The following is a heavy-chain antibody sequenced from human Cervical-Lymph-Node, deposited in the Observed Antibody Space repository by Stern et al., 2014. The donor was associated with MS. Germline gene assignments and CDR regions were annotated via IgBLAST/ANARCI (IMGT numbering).Heavy chain of an antibody. CDR3: ARGLLGSENAFDI. J-gene: IGHJ3*02. CDR2: ISAYNGTT. CDR1: GYTFTSYG. V-gene: IGHV1-18*01. Sequence: VQLEASGAEVNKPGASVKVYCKASGYTFTSYGISWVRQAPGQGLDWMGWISAYNGTTNYAQKLQGRVTMTTDTSTSTAYMELRSLRSDDTAVYYCARGLLGSENAFDIWGQGTMVTVSS. D-gene: IGHD2-15*01.